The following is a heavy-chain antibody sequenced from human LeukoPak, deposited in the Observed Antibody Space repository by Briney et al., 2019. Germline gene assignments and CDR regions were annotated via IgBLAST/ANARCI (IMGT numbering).Heavy chain of an antibody. CDR3: VRQMGMGVDS. J-gene: IGHJ4*02. CDR2: LYSGGAT. CDR1: GFTVNINY. V-gene: IGHV3-53*01. D-gene: IGHD1-26*01. Sequence: GGSLRLSCAASGFTVNINYMSWVRQTPGKGLEWVSVLYSGGATYYADPVKGRFTISRDNSKNTLYLQMNSLRPEDTAVYCCVRQMGMGVDSWGQGTLVTVSS.